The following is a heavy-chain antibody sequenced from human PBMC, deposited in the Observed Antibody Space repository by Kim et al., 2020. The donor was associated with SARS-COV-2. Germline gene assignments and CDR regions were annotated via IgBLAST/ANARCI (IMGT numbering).Heavy chain of an antibody. CDR1: GFTFSSYS. D-gene: IGHD3-16*01. Sequence: GGSLRLSCAASGFTFSSYSMNWVRQAPGKGLEWVSCISSSSSTIYYADSVKGRFTISSDNAKNSLYLQMNGLRDEDTAVYYCARGLRLGFLGAWGQGTLVTVSS. CDR2: ISSSSSTI. J-gene: IGHJ5*02. CDR3: ARGLRLGFLGA. V-gene: IGHV3-48*02.